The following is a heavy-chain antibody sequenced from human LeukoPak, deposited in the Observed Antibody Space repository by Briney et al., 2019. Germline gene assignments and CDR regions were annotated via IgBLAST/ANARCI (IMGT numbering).Heavy chain of an antibody. D-gene: IGHD3-16*01. CDR3: ARVNYDIAGYKAQFFDL. V-gene: IGHV1-46*04. CDR1: GYTFIDYY. Sequence: ASVRVSCKASGYTFIDYYLHWVRQAPGQGLEWMGILNPRSGGTTYAQNLQGRVTMTRDTSTSTMYMDLSSLTFEDTAVYYCARVNYDIAGYKAQFFDLWGQGSLVTVSS. CDR2: LNPRSGGT. J-gene: IGHJ4*02.